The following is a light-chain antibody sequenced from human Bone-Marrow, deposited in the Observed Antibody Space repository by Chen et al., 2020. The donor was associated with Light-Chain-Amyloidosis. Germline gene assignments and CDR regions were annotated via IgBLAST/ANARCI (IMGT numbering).Light chain of an antibody. CDR1: QSLVNIDGNTY. V-gene: IGKV2-30*01. CDR2: KVS. J-gene: IGKJ4*01. CDR3: MQGTHWPLT. Sequence: DVVMTQSPLSLPVTLGQPASISCRSTQSLVNIDGNTYLSWFQQRPGQPPRRLIYKVSNRDVGVPDRFSGSGSGTDFTLKISRVEAEDVGVYYCMQGTHWPLTFGGGTNVEIK.